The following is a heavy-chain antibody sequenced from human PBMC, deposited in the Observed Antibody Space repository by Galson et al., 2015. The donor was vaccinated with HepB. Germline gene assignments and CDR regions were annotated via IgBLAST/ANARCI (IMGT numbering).Heavy chain of an antibody. Sequence: SLRLSCAASGFIFSNYAVHWVRQAPGKGLEWVAVISNDGGNQYYADSVKGRFTISRDNSKNTLYLQMNSLRAEDTAVYYCATPIAVTGSYYWGQGTLVTVSS. D-gene: IGHD6-19*01. CDR3: ATPIAVTGSYY. J-gene: IGHJ4*02. V-gene: IGHV3-30-3*01. CDR1: GFIFSNYA. CDR2: ISNDGGNQ.